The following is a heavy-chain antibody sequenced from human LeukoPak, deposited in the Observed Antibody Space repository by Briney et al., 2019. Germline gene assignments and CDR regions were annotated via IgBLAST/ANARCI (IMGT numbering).Heavy chain of an antibody. Sequence: PGGSLRLSCAASGFTFSSYSMNWVRQAPGKGLEWVSSISSSSSYIYYADSVKGRFTISRDNAKNSPYLQMNSLRAEDTAVYYCARKGPDRGALDVWGKGTTVTVSS. CDR1: GFTFSSYS. CDR2: ISSSSSYI. J-gene: IGHJ6*04. CDR3: ARKGPDRGALDV. V-gene: IGHV3-21*01. D-gene: IGHD3-22*01.